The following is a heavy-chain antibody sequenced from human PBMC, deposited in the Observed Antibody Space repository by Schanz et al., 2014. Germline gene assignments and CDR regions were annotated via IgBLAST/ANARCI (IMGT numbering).Heavy chain of an antibody. CDR3: ARRADYDGSGSYLFGNWFDP. CDR1: GYTFSTYG. CDR2: ISAYNGKT. Sequence: QVQLVQSGAEVKKPGASVKVSCKASGYTFSTYGICWVRQAPGQGLEWMGWISAYNGKTNYAQKLQGRVTMTTDTSPSTAYMELRSLRSDDTAVYYCARRADYDGSGSYLFGNWFDPWGQGTLVTVSS. D-gene: IGHD3-10*01. V-gene: IGHV1-18*04. J-gene: IGHJ5*02.